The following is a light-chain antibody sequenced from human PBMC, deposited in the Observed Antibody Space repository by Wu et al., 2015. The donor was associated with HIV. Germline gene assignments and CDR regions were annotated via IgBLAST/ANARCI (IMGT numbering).Light chain of an antibody. CDR2: DAS. V-gene: IGKV3-11*01. Sequence: EIVLTQSPATLSLSPGERATLSCRASQSVSSYLAWYQQKPGQAPRLLIYDASNRATGIPARFSGSGSGTDFTLTISSLEPEDFAVYYCQRGGLGFGRGDQ. J-gene: IGKJ2*03. CDR3: QRGGLG. CDR1: QSVSSY.